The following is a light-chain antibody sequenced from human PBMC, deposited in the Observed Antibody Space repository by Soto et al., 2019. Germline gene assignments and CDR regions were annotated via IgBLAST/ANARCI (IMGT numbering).Light chain of an antibody. CDR2: GAA. CDR1: QVIGSRY. CDR3: QQFGSSIPHT. J-gene: IGKJ2*01. Sequence: EIVMTQSPGTLSFSPGERATISCRASQVIGSRYLAWYHQKSGQAPRLLIYGAASRATGIADRFSGSGSGTDFTLTISRLEPEDVGVYYCQQFGSSIPHTCGQGTKLEIK. V-gene: IGKV3-20*01.